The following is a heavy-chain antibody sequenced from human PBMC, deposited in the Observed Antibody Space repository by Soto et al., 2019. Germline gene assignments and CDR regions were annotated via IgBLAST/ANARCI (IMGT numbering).Heavy chain of an antibody. D-gene: IGHD3-22*01. CDR1: GGTFSSYA. Sequence: ASVKVSCKASGGTFSSYAISWVRQAPGQGLEWMGGIIPIFGTANYAQKFQGRVTITADESTSTAYMELSSPRSEDTAVYYCASGSGYYSTAAFDIWGQGTMVTVSS. CDR2: IIPIFGTA. V-gene: IGHV1-69*13. CDR3: ASGSGYYSTAAFDI. J-gene: IGHJ3*02.